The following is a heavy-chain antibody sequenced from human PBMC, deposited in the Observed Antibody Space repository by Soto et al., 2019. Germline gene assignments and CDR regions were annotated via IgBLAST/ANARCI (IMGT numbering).Heavy chain of an antibody. V-gene: IGHV4-38-2*01. D-gene: IGHD3-16*01. CDR1: GGYIISNYW. CDR2: IYHSGTT. Sequence: PSETLSLTCAVSGGYIISNYWWAWIRQSPGEGLVWTGSIYHSGTTYYNPSLESRVIISVDTSESRFALRLTSVTAADTAVYYCARKAGGAWYYYYGMDVWGQGTTVTVSS. CDR3: ARKAGGAWYYYYGMDV. J-gene: IGHJ6*02.